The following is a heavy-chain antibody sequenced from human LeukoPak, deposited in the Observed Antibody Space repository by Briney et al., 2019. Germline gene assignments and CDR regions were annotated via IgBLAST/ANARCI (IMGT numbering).Heavy chain of an antibody. CDR2: ISSNGGST. Sequence: GGSLRLSCSASRFTFSNYAMHWVRQAPGKGLEYVSAISSNGGSTYYADSVKGRFTISRDNSKNTLYLQMSRLRAEDTAVYYCVKLVGDLEDWGQGTLVNVSS. CDR1: RFTFSNYA. J-gene: IGHJ4*02. CDR3: VKLVGDLED. V-gene: IGHV3-64D*09. D-gene: IGHD1-26*01.